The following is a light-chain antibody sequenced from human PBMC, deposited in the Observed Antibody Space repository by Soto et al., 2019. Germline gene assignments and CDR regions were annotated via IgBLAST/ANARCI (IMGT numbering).Light chain of an antibody. CDR3: MQTLQTPPT. V-gene: IGKV2-28*01. Sequence: DIVMTQSPLSLPVTPGEPASISCKSSQSLLFSNGYNYLDWYLQKPGQSPQLLIYLGSNRASGVPDRFSGSGSGTDFTLKINSVEAEDVGVYYCMQTLQTPPTFGGGTKVEIK. CDR1: QSLLFSNGYNY. J-gene: IGKJ4*01. CDR2: LGS.